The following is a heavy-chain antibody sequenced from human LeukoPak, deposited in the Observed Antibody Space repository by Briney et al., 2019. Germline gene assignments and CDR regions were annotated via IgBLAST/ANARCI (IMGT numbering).Heavy chain of an antibody. CDR2: ISYSGNT. Sequence: SETLSLTCTVFGGSISSDYWSWIRQPPGKAMEWIGFISYSGNTNYNPSLRSRGTISVDTSKNQFSLRLSSVTAADTAVYYCARDDQVDYYGSGTYYNYYGMDVWGQGTTVTVSS. D-gene: IGHD3-10*01. CDR3: ARDDQVDYYGSGTYYNYYGMDV. J-gene: IGHJ6*02. V-gene: IGHV4-59*12. CDR1: GGSISSDY.